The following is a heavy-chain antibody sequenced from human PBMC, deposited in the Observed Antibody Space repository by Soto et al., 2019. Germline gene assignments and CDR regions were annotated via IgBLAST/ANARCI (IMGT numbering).Heavy chain of an antibody. CDR3: ARGIGYSSGWYPTARALDY. V-gene: IGHV3-33*01. J-gene: IGHJ4*02. CDR1: GFTFSSYG. CDR2: IWYDGSNK. D-gene: IGHD6-19*01. Sequence: GGSLRLSCAASGFTFSSYGMHWVRQAPGKGLEWVAVIWYDGSNKYYADSVKGRFTISRDNSKNTLYLQMNSLRAEDTAVYYCARGIGYSSGWYPTARALDYWGQGTLVTVSS.